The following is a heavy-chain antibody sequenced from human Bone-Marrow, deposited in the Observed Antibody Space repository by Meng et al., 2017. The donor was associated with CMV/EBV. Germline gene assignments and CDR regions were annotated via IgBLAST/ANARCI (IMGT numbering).Heavy chain of an antibody. CDR2: ISYDGKIK. CDR3: ARSTWGVLEWAALDD. CDR1: DFAFGSFA. Sequence: GGSLRLSCAASDFAFGSFAIHWVRQAPGKGLEWVSVISYDGKIKDYADSVRGRFTISRDNSKNTMYLQMNSLRVEDTALYYCARSTWGVLEWAALDDWGQGNLVTVSS. J-gene: IGHJ4*01. D-gene: IGHD3-3*01. V-gene: IGHV3-30*04.